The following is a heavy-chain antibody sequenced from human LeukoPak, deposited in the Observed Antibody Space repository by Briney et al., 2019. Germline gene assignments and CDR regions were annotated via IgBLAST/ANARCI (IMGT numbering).Heavy chain of an antibody. CDR3: ERDRRSPNGDYGIDY. D-gene: IGHD4-17*01. Sequence: GGSLTLACAASGFTISSYGMHWVRQAPAKGLEWVGVIWYDGSNKYYADSVKGRFIISRDNSKNTLYLQMNSLRAEDTAVYYWERDRRSPNGDYGIDYWGQGTLVTVSS. J-gene: IGHJ4*02. CDR1: GFTISSYG. V-gene: IGHV3-33*01. CDR2: IWYDGSNK.